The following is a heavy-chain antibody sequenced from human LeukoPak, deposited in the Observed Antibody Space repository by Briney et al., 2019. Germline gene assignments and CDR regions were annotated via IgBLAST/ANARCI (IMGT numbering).Heavy chain of an antibody. Sequence: RGSLRLSCAASGFTFNSYGMHWVRQAPGEGLGWVAVISYVGGSKGYAYYVNGVIAMFRDNSKNSQYLQMNSMRAENTAVYDGAKGTRWLHLFYNYGGQGHRVIVSA. V-gene: IGHV3-30*18. D-gene: IGHD5-24*01. J-gene: IGHJ4*02. CDR3: AKGTRWLHLFYNY. CDR2: ISYVGGSK. CDR1: GFTFNSYG.